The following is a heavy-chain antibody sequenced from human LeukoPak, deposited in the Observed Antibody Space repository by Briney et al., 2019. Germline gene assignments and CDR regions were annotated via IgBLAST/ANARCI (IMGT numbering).Heavy chain of an antibody. CDR1: GDSVSSNRSA. Sequence: SQTLSLTCVISGDSVSSNRSAWNWIRQSPSRGLEWLGRTYYRSRWYNDYALSVKSRITINPDTSKNQFSLQLNSVTAEDTAVHYCARGGYSSSWSFDYWGQGSLVTVSS. V-gene: IGHV6-1*01. D-gene: IGHD6-13*01. J-gene: IGHJ4*02. CDR2: TYYRSRWYN. CDR3: ARGGYSSSWSFDY.